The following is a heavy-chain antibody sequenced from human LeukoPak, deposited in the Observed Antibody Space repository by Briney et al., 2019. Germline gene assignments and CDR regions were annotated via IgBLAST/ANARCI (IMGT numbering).Heavy chain of an antibody. CDR3: VRGLKRFEH. Sequence: PGGSLRLSCAASGFTFSSYWMAWVRQAPGEGLEWVANIKQDGSGKYYVDSVKGRFTISRDNAKGSVYLQMNSLRVEDTALYYCVRGLKRFEHWGQGTLVTVSS. J-gene: IGHJ5*02. CDR1: GFTFSSYW. V-gene: IGHV3-7*01. D-gene: IGHD3-22*01. CDR2: IKQDGSGK.